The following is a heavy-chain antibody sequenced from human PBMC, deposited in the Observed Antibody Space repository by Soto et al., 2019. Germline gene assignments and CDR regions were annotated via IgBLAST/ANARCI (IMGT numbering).Heavy chain of an antibody. J-gene: IGHJ4*02. Sequence: TLETLCVRSGVEGGSFGGYGGSWLRQPPGKGLEWIGEINHSGSTNYNPSLKSRVTISVDTSKNQFSLKLSSVTAADTAVYYCARGGPISLDSSRSFDYWGQGTLVTVSS. CDR2: INHSGST. D-gene: IGHD6-13*01. V-gene: IGHV4-34*01. CDR1: GGSFGGYG. CDR3: ARGGPISLDSSRSFDY.